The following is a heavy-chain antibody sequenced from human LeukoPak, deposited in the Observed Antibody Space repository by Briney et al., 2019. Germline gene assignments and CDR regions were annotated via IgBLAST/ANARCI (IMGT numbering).Heavy chain of an antibody. Sequence: GGSLRLSCAASGFTFSSYSMNWVRQAPGKGLEWVSYISSSSSTIYYADSVKGRFTISRDNSKNTLYLQMNSLRAEDTAVYYCAKEIYGDSTGGRYQHWGQGTLVTVSS. CDR1: GFTFSSYS. CDR2: ISSSSSTI. D-gene: IGHD4-17*01. CDR3: AKEIYGDSTGGRYQH. V-gene: IGHV3-48*01. J-gene: IGHJ1*01.